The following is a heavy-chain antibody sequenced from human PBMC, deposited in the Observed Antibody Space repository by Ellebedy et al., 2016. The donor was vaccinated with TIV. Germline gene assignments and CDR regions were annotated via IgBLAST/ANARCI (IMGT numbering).Heavy chain of an antibody. D-gene: IGHD3-22*01. CDR1: GGSISSSTYY. J-gene: IGHJ3*02. CDR2: IYYTGST. Sequence: SETLSLTCTVSGGSISSSTYYWGWIRQPPGKGLECIGSIYYTGSTYYNPSLESRVTISIDTSKNQFSLNLRSLTAADTAMYYCAREYYYDSSGYYKSRADAFDIWGQGTMVTVSS. CDR3: AREYYYDSSGYYKSRADAFDI. V-gene: IGHV4-39*07.